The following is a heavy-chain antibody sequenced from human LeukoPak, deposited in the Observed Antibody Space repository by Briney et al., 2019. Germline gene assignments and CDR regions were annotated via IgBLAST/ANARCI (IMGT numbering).Heavy chain of an antibody. CDR1: GFTVSSNY. V-gene: IGHV3-53*01. CDR3: ARDGGFCSSTSCSIGNYVDYYYIDV. Sequence: PGGSLRLSCAASGFTVSSNYMSWVRQAPGKGLEWVSVIYSGGSTYYADSVKGRFTISRDNSKSTLYLQMNSLRAEDTAVYYCARDGGFCSSTSCSIGNYVDYYYIDVWGRGTTVTVSS. D-gene: IGHD2-2*01. CDR2: IYSGGST. J-gene: IGHJ6*03.